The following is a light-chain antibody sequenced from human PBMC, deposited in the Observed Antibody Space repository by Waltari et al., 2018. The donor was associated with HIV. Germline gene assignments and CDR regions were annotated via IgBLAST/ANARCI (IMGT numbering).Light chain of an antibody. J-gene: IGLJ2*01. CDR3: ATWDRSLSRGI. CDR2: DNN. Sequence: QSVLTQPPSVSAAPRQKVTISCSGTSSNIGNNFVSCYQQLPGTAPKRLIYDNNKRPSGIPDRFSGSKSGTAATLGITGLQTGDEADYFCATWDRSLSRGIFGGGTRLTVL. V-gene: IGLV1-51*01. CDR1: SSNIGNNF.